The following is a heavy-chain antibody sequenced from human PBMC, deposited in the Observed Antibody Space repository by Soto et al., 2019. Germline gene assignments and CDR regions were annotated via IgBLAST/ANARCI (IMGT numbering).Heavy chain of an antibody. V-gene: IGHV3-23*01. CDR2: ISSGSGT. CDR1: RFTFSNLA. D-gene: IGHD6-19*01. CDR3: AIVEAVDY. Sequence: PGGSLRLSCAASRFTFSNLAMAWVRQAPGKGLEWVSSISSGSGTYYADSVKGRFTISRHNSKNTLYLQMDSLRGEDTAVYYCAIVEAVDYWGQGTLVTVS. J-gene: IGHJ4*02.